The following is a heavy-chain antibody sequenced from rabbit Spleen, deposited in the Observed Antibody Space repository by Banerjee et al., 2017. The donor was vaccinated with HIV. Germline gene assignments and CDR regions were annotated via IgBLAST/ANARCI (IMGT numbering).Heavy chain of an antibody. D-gene: IGHD1-1*01. CDR1: GFSFNDRDV. V-gene: IGHV1S45*01. CDR2: INTATGKA. CDR3: ARDLVGVIGWNFNL. Sequence: QEQLVESGGGLVQPGGSLKLSCKASGFSFNDRDVMSWVRQAPGKGLEWIACINTATGKAVYASWAKGRFTISKTSSTTVTLQMTSLTAADTATYFCARDLVGVIGWNFNLWGPGTLVTVS. J-gene: IGHJ4*01.